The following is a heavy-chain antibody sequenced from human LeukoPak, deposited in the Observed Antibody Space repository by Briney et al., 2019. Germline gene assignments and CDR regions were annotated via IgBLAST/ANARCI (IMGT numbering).Heavy chain of an antibody. D-gene: IGHD3-16*01. J-gene: IGHJ4*02. Sequence: ASVKVSCKASGYTFTSYGISWVRQAPGQGLEWMGWISAYNGNTNYAQKLQGRVTMTTDTSTSTAYVELRSLRSDDTAVYYCASDPGGGTYFDHWGQGTLVTVSS. CDR1: GYTFTSYG. CDR3: ASDPGGGTYFDH. V-gene: IGHV1-18*01. CDR2: ISAYNGNT.